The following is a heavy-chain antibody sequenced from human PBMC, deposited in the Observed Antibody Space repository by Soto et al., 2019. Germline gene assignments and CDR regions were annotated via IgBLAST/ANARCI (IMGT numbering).Heavy chain of an antibody. D-gene: IGHD5-12*01. V-gene: IGHV4-61*01. J-gene: IGHJ4*02. Sequence: QVQLQEAGPGLVKPSEHLSLTCTVSGGSVSSGSYYWSWIRQPPGKGLEWIGYIYYSGSTNYNPSLKSRVTISVDTSKNQFSLKLSSVTAADTAVYYCARDGYNSPDLLMGFDYWGQGTLGTVSS. CDR1: GGSVSSGSYY. CDR2: IYYSGST. CDR3: ARDGYNSPDLLMGFDY.